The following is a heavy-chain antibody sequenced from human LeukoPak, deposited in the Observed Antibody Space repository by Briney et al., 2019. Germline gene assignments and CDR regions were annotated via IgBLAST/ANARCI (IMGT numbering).Heavy chain of an antibody. D-gene: IGHD4/OR15-4a*01. CDR3: ARGYGENYLNY. CDR2: IRYDGSDK. J-gene: IGHJ4*02. V-gene: IGHV3-30*02. CDR1: GFTFNSYA. Sequence: GGSLRLSCEASGFTFNSYATHWVRQVPGKGLQWVAFIRYDGSDKYYADSVKGRFTISRDNSKNTLYLQLNSLIPDDMAVYYCARGYGENYLNYWGQGTLVTVST.